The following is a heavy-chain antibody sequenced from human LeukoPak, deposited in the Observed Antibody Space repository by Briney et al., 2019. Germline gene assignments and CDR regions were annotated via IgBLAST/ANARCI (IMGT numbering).Heavy chain of an antibody. Sequence: GGSLGLSCAASGFTFSSYAMSWVRQAPGKGLEWVSAISGGGGSTYYADSVKGRFTISRDNSKNTLYQQMNSLRAEDTAVYYCAKDSGYSYGQLYYYYGMDVWGQGTTVTVSS. V-gene: IGHV3-23*01. CDR2: ISGGGGST. CDR1: GFTFSSYA. D-gene: IGHD5-18*01. CDR3: AKDSGYSYGQLYYYYGMDV. J-gene: IGHJ6*02.